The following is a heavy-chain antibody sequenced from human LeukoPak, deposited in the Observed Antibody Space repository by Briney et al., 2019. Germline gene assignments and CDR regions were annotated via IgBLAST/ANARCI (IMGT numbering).Heavy chain of an antibody. CDR2: NYWDDDK. CDR3: AHRDAVTKGLGY. CDR1: GFSLSTSAVS. Sequence: SGPTLVKPTQTLTLTCTCSGFSLSTSAVSVGWIRQPPGKALEWLALNYWDDDKRYSPSLKSRLTITKDTSKHQVALTMTNMDPVDTATYYCAHRDAVTKGLGYWGQGTLVTVSS. J-gene: IGHJ4*02. V-gene: IGHV2-5*02. D-gene: IGHD3-16*01.